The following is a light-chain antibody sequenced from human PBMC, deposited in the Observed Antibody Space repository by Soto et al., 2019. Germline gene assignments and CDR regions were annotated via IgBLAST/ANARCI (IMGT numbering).Light chain of an antibody. CDR1: NIGSKS. CDR3: QVWDSSSAVV. Sequence: ELTQPPSVSVAPGKTARITCGGNNIGSKSVHWYQQKPGQAPVLVIYYDSDRPSGIPERFSGSNSGNTATLTISRVEAGDEADYYCQVWDSSSAVVFGGGTNVTVL. J-gene: IGLJ2*01. V-gene: IGLV3-21*04. CDR2: YDS.